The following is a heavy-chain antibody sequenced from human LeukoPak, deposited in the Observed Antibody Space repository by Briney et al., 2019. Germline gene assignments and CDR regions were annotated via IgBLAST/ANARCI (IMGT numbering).Heavy chain of an antibody. CDR1: GYSFTTYW. CDR2: IYPGDSDT. CDR3: ARQDNYCSGGSCYSEAFDY. V-gene: IGHV5-51*01. D-gene: IGHD2-15*01. J-gene: IGHJ4*02. Sequence: GESLKISCKGSGYSFTTYWIGWVRQMPGKGLEWMGIIYPGDSDTRYSPSFQGQVTISVDKSISTAYLQWSSLKASDTAMYYCARQDNYCSGGSCYSEAFDYWGQGTLVTVSS.